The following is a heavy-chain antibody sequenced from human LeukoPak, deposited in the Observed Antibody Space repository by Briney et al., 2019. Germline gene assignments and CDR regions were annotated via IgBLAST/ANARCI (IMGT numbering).Heavy chain of an antibody. CDR1: GGSISSYY. CDR3: ARERRVLRYFDRLPGGYYFDY. Sequence: SETLSLTCTVSGGSISSYYWSWIRQPAGKGLEWIGRIYTSGSTNYNPSLKSRVTMSVDTSKNQFSLKLSSVTAADTAVYYCARERRVLRYFDRLPGGYYFDYWGQGTLVTVSS. CDR2: IYTSGST. V-gene: IGHV4-4*07. D-gene: IGHD3-9*01. J-gene: IGHJ4*02.